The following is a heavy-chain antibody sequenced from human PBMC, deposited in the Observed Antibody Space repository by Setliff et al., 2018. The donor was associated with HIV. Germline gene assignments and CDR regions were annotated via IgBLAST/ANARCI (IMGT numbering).Heavy chain of an antibody. D-gene: IGHD5-12*01. CDR2: VYYSGST. V-gene: IGHV4-59*12. Sequence: PSQTLSLTCTVFGGSMNNYYWNWIRQSPGKGLEWIGYVYYSGSTKYSPSLKSRVSISLDPSTNLFSLKLTSLTAADTAVYYCARDPSDYLFDLWGQGTLVTVSS. CDR1: GGSMNNYY. CDR3: ARDPSDYLFDL. J-gene: IGHJ4*02.